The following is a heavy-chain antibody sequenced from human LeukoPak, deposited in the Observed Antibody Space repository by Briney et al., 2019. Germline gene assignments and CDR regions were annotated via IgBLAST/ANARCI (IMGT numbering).Heavy chain of an antibody. CDR1: GFTFSNYA. V-gene: IGHV3-23*01. Sequence: HPGGSLRLSCAASGFTFSNYAMSWVRQAPGKGLEWVSAISGSAVTTYYGDSVKGRFTISRDNSKNTLYLQMNSLRAEDTAVYYCAKAFRGLREYYYYMDVWGKGTTVTVSS. D-gene: IGHD3-16*01. CDR2: ISGSAVTT. J-gene: IGHJ6*03. CDR3: AKAFRGLREYYYYMDV.